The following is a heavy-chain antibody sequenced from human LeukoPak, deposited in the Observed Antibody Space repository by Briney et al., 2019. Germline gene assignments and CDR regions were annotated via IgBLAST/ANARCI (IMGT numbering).Heavy chain of an antibody. CDR2: ISATGVTT. J-gene: IGHJ6*02. D-gene: IGHD3-10*02. V-gene: IGHV3-23*01. CDR1: GFTFSTYA. Sequence: GGSLRLSCAASGFTFSTYAMTWVRQGPGKGLNWFSLISATGVTTYYADSVKGRFTISRDNSKNPPSLQMTSLRAEATAVYYCAKDVRVGGGGMDVWGQGTPVTVSS. CDR3: AKDVRVGGGGMDV.